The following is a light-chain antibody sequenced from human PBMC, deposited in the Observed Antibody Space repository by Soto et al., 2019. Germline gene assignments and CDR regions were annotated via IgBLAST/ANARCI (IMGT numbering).Light chain of an antibody. CDR2: AAS. CDR1: QSVSSL. J-gene: IGKJ4*01. V-gene: IGKV3-11*01. Sequence: EIVLTLSPGSLSLSRGERATLSCRASQSVSSLLAWYQQTSGQPPRLLISAASNRATGVPARFSHSRSRTDFTLNISSLEPEDFAVYYCQQRSNWPLPVGGGTKVDSK. CDR3: QQRSNWPLP.